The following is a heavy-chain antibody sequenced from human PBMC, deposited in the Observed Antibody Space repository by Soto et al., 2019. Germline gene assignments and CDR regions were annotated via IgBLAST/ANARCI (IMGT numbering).Heavy chain of an antibody. CDR3: AKDLPLVVVVDATVSDIDY. D-gene: IGHD2-15*01. CDR1: GFTFSSYA. J-gene: IGHJ4*02. Sequence: GGSLRLSCAAYGFTFSSYAMSWVRQAPGKGLEWVSAISGSGGSTYYADSVKGRFTISRDNSKNTLYLQMNSLRAEDTAVYYCAKDLPLVVVVDATVSDIDYWGQGT. V-gene: IGHV3-23*01. CDR2: ISGSGGST.